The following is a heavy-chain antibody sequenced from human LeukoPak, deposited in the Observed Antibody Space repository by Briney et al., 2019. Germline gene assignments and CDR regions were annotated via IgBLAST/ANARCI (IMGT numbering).Heavy chain of an antibody. Sequence: GGSLRLSCAASGFTFSSYAMHWVRQAPGKGLEWVAVISYDGSNKYYADSVKGRFTISRDNSKNTLYLQMNSLRAEDTAVYYCARNRPRGYSYGPFDYWGQGTPVTVSS. D-gene: IGHD5-18*01. V-gene: IGHV3-30-3*01. CDR1: GFTFSSYA. J-gene: IGHJ4*02. CDR3: ARNRPRGYSYGPFDY. CDR2: ISYDGSNK.